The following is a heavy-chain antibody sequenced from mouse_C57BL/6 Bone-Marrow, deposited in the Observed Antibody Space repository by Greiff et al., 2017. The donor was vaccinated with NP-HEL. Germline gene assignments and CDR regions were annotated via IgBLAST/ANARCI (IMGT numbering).Heavy chain of an antibody. CDR1: GYTFTDYE. Sequence: QVQLKQSGAELVRPGASVTLSCKASGYTFTDYEMHWVKQTPVHGLEWIGAIDPETGGTAYNQKFKGKAILTADKSSSTAYMELRSLTSEDAACYYCPLLFAFAYWGQGTLVTVSA. D-gene: IGHD1-1*02. CDR2: IDPETGGT. CDR3: PLLFAFAY. J-gene: IGHJ3*01. V-gene: IGHV1-15*01.